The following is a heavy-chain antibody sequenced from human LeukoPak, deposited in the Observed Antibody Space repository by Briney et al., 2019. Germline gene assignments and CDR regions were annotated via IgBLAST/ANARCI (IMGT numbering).Heavy chain of an antibody. CDR3: ARRYYDILTGYSHYYYYMDV. CDR1: GYTFTSYG. D-gene: IGHD3-9*01. V-gene: IGHV1-18*01. J-gene: IGHJ6*03. Sequence: ASVTVSCKASGYTFTSYGISWVRQAPGQGLEWMGWISAYNGNTNYAQKLQGRVTMTTDTSTSTAYMELRSLRSDDTAVYYCARRYYDILTGYSHYYYYMDVWGKGTTVTISS. CDR2: ISAYNGNT.